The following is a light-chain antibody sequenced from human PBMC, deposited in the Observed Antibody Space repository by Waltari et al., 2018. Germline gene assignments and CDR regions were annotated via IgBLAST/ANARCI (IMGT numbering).Light chain of an antibody. CDR1: TSNIGGND. CDR3: ATWDDSLSGV. J-gene: IGLJ3*02. Sequence: QSVLTQPPSASGSPGQTITISCSGSTSNIGGNDVSWYQHLPGTAPKLLIYKNNRRPSGVSGRFSGSKSVTSASLAISGLRSEDEAYYYCATWDDSLSGVFGGGTKLTVL. CDR2: KNN. V-gene: IGLV1-47*01.